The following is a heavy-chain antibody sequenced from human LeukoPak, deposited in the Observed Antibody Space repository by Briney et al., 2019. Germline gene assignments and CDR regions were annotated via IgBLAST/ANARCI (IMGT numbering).Heavy chain of an antibody. J-gene: IGHJ3*02. CDR2: IYTSGST. V-gene: IGHV4-4*09. D-gene: IGHD3-22*01. CDR3: ARVYYDRSGYGAFDI. CDR1: GGSISSYY. Sequence: SETLSLTCTVSGGSISSYYWSWIRQPPGKGLEWIGYIYTSGSTNYNPSLKSRVTISVDTSKNQFSLKLSSVTAADTAVYYCARVYYDRSGYGAFDIWGQGTMVTVSS.